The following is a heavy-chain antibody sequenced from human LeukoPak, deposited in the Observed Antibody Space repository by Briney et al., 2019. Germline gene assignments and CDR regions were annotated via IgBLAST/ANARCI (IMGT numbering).Heavy chain of an antibody. Sequence: ASVKVSCKASGYTFTSYYMHWVRQAPGQGLEWMGIINPSGGSTSYAQKFQGRVTMTEDTSTDTAYMELSSLRSEDTAIYYCATESRPYSSVVDYWGQGTLVTVSS. CDR3: ATESRPYSSVVDY. J-gene: IGHJ4*02. D-gene: IGHD6-19*01. CDR2: INPSGGST. CDR1: GYTFTSYY. V-gene: IGHV1-46*01.